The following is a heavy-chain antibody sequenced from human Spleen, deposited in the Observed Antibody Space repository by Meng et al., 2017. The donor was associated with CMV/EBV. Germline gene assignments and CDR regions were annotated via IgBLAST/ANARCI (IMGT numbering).Heavy chain of an antibody. Sequence: FHRYGITWVRQAPGQGLEWVGWISSYNSNTNYAQKFLGRVTLTTDTSTSIAYMELRSLRSDDTAVYYCATIAYCGGDCYQVHPLYDHWGQGTLVTVSS. CDR2: ISSYNSNT. CDR3: ATIAYCGGDCYQVHPLYDH. D-gene: IGHD2-21*01. J-gene: IGHJ5*02. CDR1: FHRYG. V-gene: IGHV1-18*04.